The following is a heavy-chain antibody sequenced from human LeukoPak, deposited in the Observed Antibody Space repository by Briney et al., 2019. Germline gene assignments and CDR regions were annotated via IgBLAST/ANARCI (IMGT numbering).Heavy chain of an antibody. CDR3: ARDGSYYGSGTYSRYFFDC. V-gene: IGHV3-23*01. CDR1: GFTFSSYA. CDR2: ITASGDST. J-gene: IGHJ4*02. Sequence: PGGPLRLSRAASGFTFSSYALSWVRQAPGKGLEWVSAITASGDSTYYADSVEGRFTISRDNSKKTMFLQMNSLRAEDTAVYYCARDGSYYGSGTYSRYFFDCWGQGTVVTVSS. D-gene: IGHD3-10*01.